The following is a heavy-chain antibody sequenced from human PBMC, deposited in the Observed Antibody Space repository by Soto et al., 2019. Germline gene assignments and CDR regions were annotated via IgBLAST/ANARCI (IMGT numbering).Heavy chain of an antibody. CDR3: ARYRRYDTAIDY. CDR2: IRGSDGTT. D-gene: IGHD5-18*01. Sequence: GGSLRLSCEASGFSFSTFDMSWVRQAPGKGLQCVSFIRGSDGTTYYADSVRGRFTISRDNSRNTLYLQMNSLRADDTAVYYCARYRRYDTAIDYWGQGTLVTVSS. J-gene: IGHJ4*02. CDR1: GFSFSTFD. V-gene: IGHV3-23*01.